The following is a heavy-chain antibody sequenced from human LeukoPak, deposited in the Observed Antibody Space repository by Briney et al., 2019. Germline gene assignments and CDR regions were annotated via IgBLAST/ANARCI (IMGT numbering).Heavy chain of an antibody. D-gene: IGHD3-10*01. Sequence: PSETLSLTCTVSGGSISTYFWSWIRQPAGKGLEWIGRIYTGGSTNYNPSLKSRVTISVDTSKNQFSLKLSSVTAADTAVYYCATLRLRHYGSGSYGVPYYYYGMDVWGQGTTVTVSS. V-gene: IGHV4-4*07. CDR3: ATLRLRHYGSGSYGVPYYYYGMDV. CDR2: IYTGGST. J-gene: IGHJ6*02. CDR1: GGSISTYF.